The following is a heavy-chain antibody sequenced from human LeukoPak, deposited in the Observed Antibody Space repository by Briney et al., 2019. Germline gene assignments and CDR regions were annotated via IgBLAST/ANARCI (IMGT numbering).Heavy chain of an antibody. V-gene: IGHV3-48*03. CDR2: ISSSGSTI. D-gene: IGHD3-10*01. Sequence: GGSLRLSCAASGFTFSSYEMNWVRQAPGKGLEWLSYISSSGSTIYYADSVKGRFTISRDNAKNSLYLQMNSLRAEDTAVYYCARDSDYYFGSYYFDYWGQGTLVTVSS. CDR3: ARDSDYYFGSYYFDY. CDR1: GFTFSSYE. J-gene: IGHJ4*02.